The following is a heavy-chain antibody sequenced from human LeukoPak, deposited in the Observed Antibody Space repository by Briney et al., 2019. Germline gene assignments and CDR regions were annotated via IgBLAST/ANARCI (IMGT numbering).Heavy chain of an antibody. J-gene: IGHJ3*02. Sequence: GGSLRLSCAASGFTFSSYEMNWVRQAPGKGLEWVSYISSSGSTIYYADSVKGRFTTSRDNAKNSLYLQMNSLRAEDTAVYYCAKQQLVSSVLDAFDIWGQGTMVTVSS. CDR1: GFTFSSYE. D-gene: IGHD6-6*01. CDR2: ISSSGSTI. V-gene: IGHV3-48*03. CDR3: AKQQLVSSVLDAFDI.